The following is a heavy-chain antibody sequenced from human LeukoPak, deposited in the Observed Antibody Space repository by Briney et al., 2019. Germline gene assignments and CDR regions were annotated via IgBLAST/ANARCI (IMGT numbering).Heavy chain of an antibody. CDR2: IGTSGSIM. J-gene: IGHJ4*02. D-gene: IGHD3-22*01. Sequence: GGSLRLSCVASGFIFSRYEMNWVRQAPGKGLEWLSYIGTSGSIMSYADSVKGRFTISRDNAKNSLYLQMNSLRAEYTAVYYCARREFYDTSGYLFDYWGQGTLVTVSS. CDR3: ARREFYDTSGYLFDY. CDR1: GFIFSRYE. V-gene: IGHV3-48*03.